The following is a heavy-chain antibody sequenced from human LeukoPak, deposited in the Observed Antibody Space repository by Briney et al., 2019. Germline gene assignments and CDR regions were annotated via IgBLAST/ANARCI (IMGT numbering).Heavy chain of an antibody. CDR2: IKQDGSEK. CDR3: ARSRAQYYYDSSGPVGY. V-gene: IGHV3-7*01. CDR1: GFTFSSYW. J-gene: IGHJ4*02. Sequence: GGSLRLSCAASGFTFSSYWMSWVRQAPGKGLEWVANIKQDGSEKYYVDSVKGRFTISRDNAKNSLYLQMNSLRAEDTAVYYCARSRAQYYYDSSGPVGYWGQGTLVTVSS. D-gene: IGHD3-22*01.